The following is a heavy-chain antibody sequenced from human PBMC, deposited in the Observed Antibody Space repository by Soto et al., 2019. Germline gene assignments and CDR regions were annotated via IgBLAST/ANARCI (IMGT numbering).Heavy chain of an antibody. J-gene: IGHJ4*02. V-gene: IGHV4-31*03. Sequence: KPSKTLSLTCTVSGDSMATGGHYYNWIRQVPGKGLEWIGYVYYSGATHYTPSLRARATISRDTSKNQFSLRLISVTAADTALYYCARDKDLQPTVWGFWGQGIQVTASS. CDR3: ARDKDLQPTVWGF. CDR1: GDSMATGGHY. CDR2: VYYSGAT. D-gene: IGHD3-16*01.